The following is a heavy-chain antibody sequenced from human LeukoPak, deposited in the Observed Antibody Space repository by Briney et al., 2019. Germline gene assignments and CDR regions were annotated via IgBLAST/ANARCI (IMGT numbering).Heavy chain of an antibody. CDR3: AKRGVVIRGILVIGYHQEAYHYDF. J-gene: IGHJ4*02. D-gene: IGHD3-10*01. CDR1: GISLSNYG. Sequence: PGGSLRLSCVVSGISLSNYGMTWVRQAPGKGLEWVSYISEGGGSTTYADSVKGRFTISRDTSLNTLYLQMNNLRAEDTAVYFCAKRGVVIRGILVIGYHQEAYHYDFWGQGVLVTVSS. V-gene: IGHV3-23*01. CDR2: ISEGGGST.